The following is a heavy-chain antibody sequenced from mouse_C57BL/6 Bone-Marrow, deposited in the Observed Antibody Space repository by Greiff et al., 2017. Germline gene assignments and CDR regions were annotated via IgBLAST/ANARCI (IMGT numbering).Heavy chain of an antibody. V-gene: IGHV14-4*01. CDR1: GFNIKDDS. CDR3: TQAYYSNYPD. Sequence: EVQLQQSGAELVRPGASVKLSCTASGFNIKDDSMHWVKQRPEQGLEWIGWIDPENGDTEYASKFQGKATITADTSSNTAYLQRSSLTSEDTAVYYCTQAYYSNYPDWGQGTSVTVSS. J-gene: IGHJ4*01. CDR2: IDPENGDT. D-gene: IGHD2-5*01.